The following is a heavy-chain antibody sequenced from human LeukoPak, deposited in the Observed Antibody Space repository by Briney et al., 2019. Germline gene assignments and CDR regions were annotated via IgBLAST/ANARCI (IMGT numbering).Heavy chain of an antibody. CDR2: IRREGNTYAT. V-gene: IGHV3-73*01. Sequence: GGSLRLSCAASGFTFSGSAMHWVRQASGKGLEWVGHIRREGNTYATVYSASVKGRFTISRDDSKNTAYLQMNSLRAEDTAVYYCARVKAAAGDYWGQGTLVTVSS. CDR1: GFTFSGSA. D-gene: IGHD6-13*01. J-gene: IGHJ4*02. CDR3: ARVKAAAGDY.